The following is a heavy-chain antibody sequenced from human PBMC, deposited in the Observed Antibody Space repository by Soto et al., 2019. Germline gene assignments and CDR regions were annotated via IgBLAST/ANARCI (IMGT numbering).Heavy chain of an antibody. D-gene: IGHD2-2*01. V-gene: IGHV4-39*07. CDR2: INHSGST. CDR1: GGSISSSSYY. J-gene: IGHJ4*02. CDR3: AGGGGYCSSTSCLFDY. Sequence: PSETLSLTCTVSGGSISSSSYYWSWIRQPPGKGLEWIGEINHSGSTNYNPSPKSRVTISVDTSKNQFSLKLSSVTAADTAVYYCAGGGGYCSSTSCLFDYWGQGTLVTVS.